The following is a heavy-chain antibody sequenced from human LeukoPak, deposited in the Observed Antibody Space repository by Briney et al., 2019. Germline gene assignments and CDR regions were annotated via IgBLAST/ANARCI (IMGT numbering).Heavy chain of an antibody. CDR3: AKDKGYCGSTTCGGRGFAY. J-gene: IGHJ4*02. V-gene: IGHV3-23*01. CDR1: GFTFSSYA. D-gene: IGHD2-2*01. Sequence: PGGSLRLSCAASGFTFSSYAMSWVRQAPGKGLEWVSAISGSGGSTYYADSVKGRFTISRDNSRNTLYLQLNSLRAEDTAVYYCAKDKGYCGSTTCGGRGFAYWGQGTLVTVSS. CDR2: ISGSGGST.